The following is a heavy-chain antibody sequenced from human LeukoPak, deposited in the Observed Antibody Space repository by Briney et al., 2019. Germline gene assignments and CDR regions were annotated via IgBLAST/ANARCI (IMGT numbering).Heavy chain of an antibody. CDR1: GFTFSSYA. CDR3: AKVDTAMVTGRFDY. D-gene: IGHD5-18*01. V-gene: IGHV3-23*01. CDR2: ISGSGGST. J-gene: IGHJ4*02. Sequence: PGGPLRLSCAASGFTFSSYAVTWVRQAPGKGLEWVSAISGSGGSTYYADSVKGRFTISRDNSKDTLYLQMNSLRAEDTALYYCAKVDTAMVTGRFDYWGQGTLVTVSS.